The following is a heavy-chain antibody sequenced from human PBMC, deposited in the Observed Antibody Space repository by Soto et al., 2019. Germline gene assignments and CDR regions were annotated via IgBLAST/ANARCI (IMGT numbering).Heavy chain of an antibody. CDR2: IKQDGSEK. D-gene: IGHD6-19*01. Sequence: GGSLRLSCAASGFTFSSYWMSWVRQAPGKGLEWVANIKQDGSEKYYVDSVKGRFTISRDNAKNSLYLQMNSLRAEDTAVYYCARDLPIAVAGDDAFDIWGHGTMVTVSS. CDR3: ARDLPIAVAGDDAFDI. J-gene: IGHJ3*02. V-gene: IGHV3-7*03. CDR1: GFTFSSYW.